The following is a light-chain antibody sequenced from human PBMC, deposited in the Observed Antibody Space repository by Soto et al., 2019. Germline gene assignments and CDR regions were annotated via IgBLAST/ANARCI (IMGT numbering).Light chain of an antibody. CDR2: AAS. CDR3: QQLFDSPIT. J-gene: IGKJ5*01. V-gene: IGKV1-9*01. CDR1: QVISTS. Sequence: PSLLPQALGARLDIKSWASQVISTSLAWYQVKPGKAPKLLIYAASTLESGVPSRFSATVSGTVCSLTIISLQPEDFATYYCQQLFDSPITLGQGTRLEIK.